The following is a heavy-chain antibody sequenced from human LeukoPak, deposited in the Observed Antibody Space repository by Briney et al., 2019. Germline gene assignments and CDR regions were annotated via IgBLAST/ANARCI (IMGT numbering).Heavy chain of an antibody. CDR1: GFTFSSYG. V-gene: IGHV3-30*02. D-gene: IGHD3-3*01. CDR2: IRYDGSNK. CDR3: AKYFWSGYYKDGAFDI. J-gene: IGHJ3*02. Sequence: GGSLRLSCAASGFTFSSYGMHWVRQAPGKGLEWVAFIRYDGSNKYYADSVKGRFTISRDNSKNTLYLQMNSLRAEDTAVYYCAKYFWSGYYKDGAFDIWGQGTMVTVSS.